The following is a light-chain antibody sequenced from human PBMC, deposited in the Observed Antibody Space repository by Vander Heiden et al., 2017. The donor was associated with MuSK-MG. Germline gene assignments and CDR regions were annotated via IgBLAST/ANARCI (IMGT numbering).Light chain of an antibody. CDR2: GNS. J-gene: IGLJ2*01. CDR3: QSYDSSLSGSVV. Sequence: QSVLPQPPSVSGAPGQRVTISCTGSSSNIWAGYDVHWYQQLPGTAPKLLIYGNSNRPSGVPDRFSGSKSGTSASLAITGLQAEDEADYYCQSYDSSLSGSVVFGGGTKLTVL. CDR1: SSNIWAGYD. V-gene: IGLV1-40*01.